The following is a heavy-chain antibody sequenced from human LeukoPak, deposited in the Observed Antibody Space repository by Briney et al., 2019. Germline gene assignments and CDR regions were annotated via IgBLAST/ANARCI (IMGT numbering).Heavy chain of an antibody. CDR2: IYYSGST. CDR1: GGSISSSSYY. J-gene: IGHJ4*02. V-gene: IGHV4-39*07. Sequence: PSETLSLTCTVSGGSISSSSYYWGWIRQPPGKGLEWIGSIYYSGSTYYNPSLKSRVTISVDTSKNQFSLKLSSVTAADTAVYYCARGNYYDSSGYYYYFDYWGQGTLVTVSS. D-gene: IGHD3-22*01. CDR3: ARGNYYDSSGYYYYFDY.